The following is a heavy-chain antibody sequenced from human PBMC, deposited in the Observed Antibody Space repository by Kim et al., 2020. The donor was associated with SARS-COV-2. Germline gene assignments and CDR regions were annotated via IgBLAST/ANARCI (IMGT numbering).Heavy chain of an antibody. CDR3: AKNKVPLITMVRGDPLYFQH. Sequence: GGSPRLSCAASGFTFSSYAMSWVRQAPGKGLECVSAISGSGGSTYYADSVKGRFTISRDNSKNTLYLQMNSLRAEDTAVYYCAKNKVPLITMVRGDPLYFQHWGQGTLVTVSS. J-gene: IGHJ1*01. CDR2: ISGSGGST. D-gene: IGHD3-10*01. CDR1: GFTFSSYA. V-gene: IGHV3-23*01.